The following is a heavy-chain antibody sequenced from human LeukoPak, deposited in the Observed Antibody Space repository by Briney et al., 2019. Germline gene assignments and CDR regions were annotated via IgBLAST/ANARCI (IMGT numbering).Heavy chain of an antibody. D-gene: IGHD5-18*01. CDR3: ARELYSYGPLEYNWFDP. CDR1: GGSTGSDY. V-gene: IGHV4-59*12. J-gene: IGHJ5*02. Sequence: SETLSLTCTVSGGSTGSDYWSWIRQPPGKGLEWIAYVYYSGVTSYNPSLKSRVAISIDTSKNQFSLKLSSVTAADTAVYYCARELYSYGPLEYNWFDPWGQGTLVTVSS. CDR2: VYYSGVT.